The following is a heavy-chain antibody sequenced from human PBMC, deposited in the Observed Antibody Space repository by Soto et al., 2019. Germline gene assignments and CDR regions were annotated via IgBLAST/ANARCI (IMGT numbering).Heavy chain of an antibody. D-gene: IGHD4-4*01. J-gene: IGHJ6*02. CDR2: MSAYNGNT. CDR3: ARDPGGSTGYYYYYGMDV. V-gene: IGHV1-18*01. CDR1: GYTFTSYG. Sequence: QVQLVQSGAEVKKPGASVKVSCKASGYTFTSYGISWVRQAPGQGLEWMGWMSAYNGNTNYAQKLQGRVTMTTDTSTSTAYMELRSLRSDDTAVYYCARDPGGSTGYYYYYGMDVWGQGTTVTVSS.